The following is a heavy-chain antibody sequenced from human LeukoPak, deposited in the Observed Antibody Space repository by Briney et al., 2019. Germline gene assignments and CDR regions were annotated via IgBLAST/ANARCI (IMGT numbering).Heavy chain of an antibody. CDR2: ISGSGSNT. Sequence: GGSLRLSCTASGFTFSSYAMSWVRLAPGKGLEWVSAISGSGSNTYYTDSVKGRFTISRDNSKNTLYLQMNSLRAEDTAVYYCAKVLAYYFDYWGQGTLVTVSS. V-gene: IGHV3-23*01. CDR3: AKVLAYYFDY. J-gene: IGHJ4*02. CDR1: GFTFSSYA.